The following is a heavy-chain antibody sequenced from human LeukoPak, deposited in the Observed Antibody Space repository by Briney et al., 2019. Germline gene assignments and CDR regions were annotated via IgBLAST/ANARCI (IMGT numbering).Heavy chain of an antibody. CDR2: ISGSGGST. Sequence: PGGSLRLSCAASGFTFSSYGMSWVRQAPGQGLEWVSGISGSGGSTFYADSVKGRFTISRDNSKNTLYLQMNRLRAEDTAVYYCAKDSRTTYDSSWLYYFDSWGQGTLVTVSS. CDR1: GFTFSSYG. D-gene: IGHD6-13*01. V-gene: IGHV3-23*01. J-gene: IGHJ4*02. CDR3: AKDSRTTYDSSWLYYFDS.